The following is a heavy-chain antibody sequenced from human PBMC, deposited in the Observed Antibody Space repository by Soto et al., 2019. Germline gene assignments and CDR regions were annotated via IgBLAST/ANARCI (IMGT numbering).Heavy chain of an antibody. Sequence: SETLSLTCTVSGASITSGGYSWSWIRQHPGKGLEWIGYIYYSGSTYYNPSLKSRVTISVDTSKNQFSLKLSSVTAADTAVYYCARGGYYDSSGYYGYWGQGTLVTVS. V-gene: IGHV4-31*03. J-gene: IGHJ4*02. D-gene: IGHD3-22*01. CDR3: ARGGYYDSSGYYGY. CDR2: IYYSGST. CDR1: GASITSGGYS.